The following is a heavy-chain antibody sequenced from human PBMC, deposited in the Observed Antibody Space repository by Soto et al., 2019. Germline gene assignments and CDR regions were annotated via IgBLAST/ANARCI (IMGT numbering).Heavy chain of an antibody. CDR3: AKDDDIVVVPAATLDY. Sequence: GGSLRLSCAASGFTFSSYAMSWVRQAPGKGLEWVSAISGSGGSTYYADSVKGRFTISRDNSKNTLYLQMNSLRAEDTAVYYCAKDDDIVVVPAATLDYWGQGTLVTVSS. CDR2: ISGSGGST. D-gene: IGHD2-2*01. J-gene: IGHJ4*02. V-gene: IGHV3-23*01. CDR1: GFTFSSYA.